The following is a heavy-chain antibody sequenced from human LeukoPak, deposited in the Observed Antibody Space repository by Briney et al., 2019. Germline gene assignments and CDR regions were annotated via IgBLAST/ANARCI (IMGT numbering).Heavy chain of an antibody. J-gene: IGHJ4*02. CDR1: GFSFSDAW. CDR3: AKVKWKLIGYFDY. CDR2: LTGDGGT. V-gene: IGHV3-23*01. Sequence: GGSLRLSCAASGFSFSDAWMSWVRQAPGKGLEWVSVLTGDGGTYYADSVKGRFTNSRDDSKNTLFLQMNSLRAEDTAVYFCAKVKWKLIGYFDYWGQGTLVTVSS. D-gene: IGHD1-20*01.